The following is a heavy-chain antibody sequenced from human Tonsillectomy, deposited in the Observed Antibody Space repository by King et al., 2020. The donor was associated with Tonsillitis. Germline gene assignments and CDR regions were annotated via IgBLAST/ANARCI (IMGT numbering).Heavy chain of an antibody. V-gene: IGHV4-30-2*01. CDR2: IYHSGST. J-gene: IGHJ4*02. CDR1: GGSISSGGYS. Sequence: QLQESGSGLVKPSQTLSLTCAVSGGSISSGGYSWSWIRQPPGKGLEWIGYIYHSGSTYYNPSLKSRVTISVDRSKNQFSLKLSSVTAADTGVYYCAREGFSSGHGSHFDYWGQGTLVTVSS. CDR3: AREGFSSGHGSHFDY. D-gene: IGHD5-12*01.